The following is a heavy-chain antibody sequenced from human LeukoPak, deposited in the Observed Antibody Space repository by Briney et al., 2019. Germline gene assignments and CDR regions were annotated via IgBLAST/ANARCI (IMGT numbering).Heavy chain of an antibody. V-gene: IGHV3-30-3*01. CDR3: AREGYYGSGSPPSLYFDY. Sequence: GGSLRLSCAASGFTFRNYVIHWVRQAPGKGLEWVAVTSSDLNVKLYADSVKGRFTISRDNSKSTLYLQMNSLRPEDTAIYYCAREGYYGSGSPPSLYFDYWGQGTLVTVSS. CDR1: GFTFRNYV. CDR2: TSSDLNVK. J-gene: IGHJ4*02. D-gene: IGHD3-10*01.